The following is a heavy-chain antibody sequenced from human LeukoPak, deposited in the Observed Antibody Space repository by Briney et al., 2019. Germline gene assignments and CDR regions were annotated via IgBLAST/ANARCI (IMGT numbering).Heavy chain of an antibody. CDR2: LYSGGNT. D-gene: IGHD6-13*01. J-gene: IGHJ4*02. CDR3: AREGASSSFGY. CDR1: GFTFSNAW. V-gene: IGHV3-53*01. Sequence: GGSLRLSCAASGFTFSNAWMNWVRQAPGKGLEWVSVLYSGGNTYHADSVKGRFTISRDNSKNTLYLQMNSLRAEDTAVYYCAREGASSSFGYWGQGTLVTVSS.